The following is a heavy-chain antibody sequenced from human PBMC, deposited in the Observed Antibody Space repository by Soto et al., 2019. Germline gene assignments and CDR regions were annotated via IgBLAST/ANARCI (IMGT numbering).Heavy chain of an antibody. CDR1: GGSISSSSYC. D-gene: IGHD5-18*01. V-gene: IGHV4-39*01. CDR3: ARHILSGARGYSYGQKPPKPYYFDY. J-gene: IGHJ4*02. Sequence: SETLSLTCTVSGGSISSSSYCWGWIRQPPGKGLEWIGSIYYSGSTYYNPSLKSRVTISVDTSKNQFSLKLSSVTAADTAVYYCARHILSGARGYSYGQKPPKPYYFDYWGQGTLVTVSS. CDR2: IYYSGST.